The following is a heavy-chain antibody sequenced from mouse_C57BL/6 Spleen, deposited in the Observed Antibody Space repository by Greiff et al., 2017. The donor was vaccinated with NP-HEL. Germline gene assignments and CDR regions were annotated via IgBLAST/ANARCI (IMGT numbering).Heavy chain of an antibody. CDR3: ARGSYYYGSSYGYFDV. Sequence: QVQLQQPGTELVKPGALVKLSCKASGYTFTSYWMHWVKQRPGQGLEWIGNINPSNGGTNYNEKFKSKATLTVDKSSSTAYMQLSSLTSEDSAVYYCARGSYYYGSSYGYFDVWGTGTTVTVSS. CDR1: GYTFTSYW. D-gene: IGHD1-1*01. V-gene: IGHV1-53*01. CDR2: INPSNGGT. J-gene: IGHJ1*03.